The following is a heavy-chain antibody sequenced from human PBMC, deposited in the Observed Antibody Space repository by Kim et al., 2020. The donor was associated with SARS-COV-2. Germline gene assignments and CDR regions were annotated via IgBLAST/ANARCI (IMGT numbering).Heavy chain of an antibody. D-gene: IGHD5-12*01. Sequence: DPVKGRFTISRDNSKNTLYLQMNSLRAEDTAVYYCAKAGYMVAGGGGMDVWGQGTTVTVSS. CDR3: AKAGYMVAGGGGMDV. J-gene: IGHJ6*02. V-gene: IGHV3-23*01.